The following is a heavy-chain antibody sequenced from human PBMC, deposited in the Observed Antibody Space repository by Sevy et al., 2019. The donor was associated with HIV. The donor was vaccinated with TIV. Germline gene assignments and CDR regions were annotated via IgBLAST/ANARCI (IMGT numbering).Heavy chain of an antibody. J-gene: IGHJ6*02. D-gene: IGHD5-12*01. Sequence: GGSLRLSCAASGFTFSSYVMHWVRQAPGKGLEWVAVISYDGSNKYYADSVKGRFSISRDNSKNTLYLQMNSLRAEDTAVYYCARAGHDIVARGSYYYYGMDVWGQGTTVTVSS. CDR3: ARAGHDIVARGSYYYYGMDV. CDR2: ISYDGSNK. CDR1: GFTFSSYV. V-gene: IGHV3-30-3*01.